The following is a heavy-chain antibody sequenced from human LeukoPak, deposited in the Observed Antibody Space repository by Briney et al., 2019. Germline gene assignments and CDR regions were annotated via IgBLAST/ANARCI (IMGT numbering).Heavy chain of an antibody. V-gene: IGHV3-30*02. CDR3: AKTWYSSGWVDY. CDR2: IRSDGNNK. J-gene: IGHJ4*02. CDR1: GFTFNNYG. Sequence: GGSLRLSCAASGFTFNNYGMHWVRQAPGKGLEWVAFIRSDGNNKYYADSVKGRFTISRDNSKNTLYLQMNSLRAEDTAVYYCAKTWYSSGWVDYWGQGTLVTVSS. D-gene: IGHD6-19*01.